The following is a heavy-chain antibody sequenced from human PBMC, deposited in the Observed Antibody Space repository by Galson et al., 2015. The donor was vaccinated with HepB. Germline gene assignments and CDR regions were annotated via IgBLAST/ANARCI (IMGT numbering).Heavy chain of an antibody. CDR3: ARGSKAAAGIVGEDAFDI. CDR1: GGTFSSYA. D-gene: IGHD6-13*01. J-gene: IGHJ3*02. V-gene: IGHV1-69*10. CDR2: IIPILGIA. Sequence: SVKVSCKASGGTFSSYAISWVRQAPGQGLEWMGGIIPILGIANYAQKFQGRVTITADKSTSTAYMELSSLRSEDTAVYYCARGSKAAAGIVGEDAFDIWGQGTMVTVSS.